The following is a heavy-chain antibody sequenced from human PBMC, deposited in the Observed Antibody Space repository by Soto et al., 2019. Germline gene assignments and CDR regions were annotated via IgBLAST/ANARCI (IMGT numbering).Heavy chain of an antibody. V-gene: IGHV5-10-1*01. J-gene: IGHJ6*02. CDR3: ARRAPGGTMVRGVPYYYYYGMDV. D-gene: IGHD3-10*01. CDR1: GYSFTSYW. CDR2: IDPSDSYT. Sequence: PGESLKISCKGSGYSFTSYWIGWVRQMPGKGLEWMGRIDPSDSYTNYSPSFQGHVTISADKSISTAYLQWSSLKASDTAMYYCARRAPGGTMVRGVPYYYYYGMDVWGQGTTVTVSS.